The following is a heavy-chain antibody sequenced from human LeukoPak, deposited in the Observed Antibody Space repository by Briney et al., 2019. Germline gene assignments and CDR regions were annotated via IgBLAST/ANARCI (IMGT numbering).Heavy chain of an antibody. CDR3: ARGRYSNRGFDY. J-gene: IGHJ4*02. CDR1: GYTFTSYD. Sequence: ASVKVSCKASGYTFTSYDINWVRQATGQGLEWMGWMNPNSGNTGYAQKFQGRVTMTRNTSISTAYMELGSLRSEDTAVYYCARGRYSNRGFDYWGQGTLVTVSS. D-gene: IGHD5-12*01. V-gene: IGHV1-8*01. CDR2: MNPNSGNT.